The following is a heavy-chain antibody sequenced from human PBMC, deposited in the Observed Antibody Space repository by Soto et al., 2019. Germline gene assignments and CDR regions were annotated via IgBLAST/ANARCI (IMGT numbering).Heavy chain of an antibody. D-gene: IGHD3-10*01. CDR2: IYYSGST. Sequence: SETLSLTCTVSGGSISSSSYYWGWIRQPPGKGLEWIGSIYYSGSTYYNPSLKSRVTISVDTSKNQSSLKLSSVTAADTAVYYCALYGSGSYGVYWGQGTLVTVSS. CDR3: ALYGSGSYGVY. V-gene: IGHV4-39*01. CDR1: GGSISSSSYY. J-gene: IGHJ4*02.